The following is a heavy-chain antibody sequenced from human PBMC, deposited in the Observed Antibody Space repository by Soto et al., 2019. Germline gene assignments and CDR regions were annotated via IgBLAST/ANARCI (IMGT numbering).Heavy chain of an antibody. V-gene: IGHV3-33*01. Sequence: QVQLVESGGGVVQPGRSLRLSCAASGFTFSSYGMHWVRQAPGKGLEWVAVIWYDGSNKYYADSVKGRFTISRDNSKNTLYLQMDSLRAEDTAVYYWARYALVGASNWFDPWGQGTLVPVSS. CDR3: ARYALVGASNWFDP. CDR1: GFTFSSYG. CDR2: IWYDGSNK. J-gene: IGHJ5*02. D-gene: IGHD1-26*01.